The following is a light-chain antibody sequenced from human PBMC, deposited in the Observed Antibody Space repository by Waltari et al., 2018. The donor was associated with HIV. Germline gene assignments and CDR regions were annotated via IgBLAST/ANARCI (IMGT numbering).Light chain of an antibody. J-gene: IGLJ3*02. V-gene: IGLV1-40*01. CDR2: INH. Sequence: QSVLTQPPSVSGAPGQRVSISCTGSSSNIGAGYDVHWYQQLPGTAPKLLVFINHNRPSGVPDRFSGSKSGTSASLAITGLQPEDEADYYCSAWDSSLNVWVFGGGTKLTVL. CDR1: SSNIGAGYD. CDR3: SAWDSSLNVWV.